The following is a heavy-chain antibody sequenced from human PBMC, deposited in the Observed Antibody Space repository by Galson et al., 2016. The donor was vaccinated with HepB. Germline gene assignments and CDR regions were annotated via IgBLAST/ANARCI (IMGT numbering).Heavy chain of an antibody. D-gene: IGHD2-15*01. CDR2: TYHTGST. J-gene: IGHJ6*02. V-gene: IGHV4-4*02. CDR3: VSGGTWNYGMDV. Sequence: SETLSLTCAVSGVSISSLNWWSWVRQSPGKGLEWIGETYHTGSTNYNPSLKSRVTISGDKSKNQFSLKLRSVTAADTAVYYCVSGGTWNYGMDVWGQGTTVTVAS. CDR1: GVSISSLNW.